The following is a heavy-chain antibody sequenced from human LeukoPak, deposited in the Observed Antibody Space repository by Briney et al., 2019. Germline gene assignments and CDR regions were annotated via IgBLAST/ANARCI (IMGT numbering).Heavy chain of an antibody. CDR3: VKDNEAGGSPFDR. D-gene: IGHD1-1*01. CDR2: ISENGGST. V-gene: IGHV3-64D*06. J-gene: IGHJ4*02. CDR1: GFILRSHA. Sequence: GGSLRLSCSASGFILRSHAMHWVRQAPGKGLEYVSRISENGGSTYYADSVKGRFTISRDNTKNTLYLQMSSLRAVDTAVYYCVKDNEAGGSPFDRWGQGTLVTVSS.